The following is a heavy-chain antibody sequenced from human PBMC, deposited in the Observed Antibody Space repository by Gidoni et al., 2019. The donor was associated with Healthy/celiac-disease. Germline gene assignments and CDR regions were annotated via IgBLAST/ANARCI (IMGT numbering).Heavy chain of an antibody. CDR2: IKQDGSEK. V-gene: IGHV3-7*03. CDR3: ARDGDGRIAARRYNWFDP. CDR1: GFTFSSYW. Sequence: EVQLVESGGGLVQPGGSLRLSWAASGFTFSSYWMSWVRQAPGKGLEWVANIKQDGSEKYYVDSVKGRFTISRDNAKNSLYLQMNSLRAEDTAVYYCARDGDGRIAARRYNWFDPWGQGTLVTVSS. D-gene: IGHD6-6*01. J-gene: IGHJ5*02.